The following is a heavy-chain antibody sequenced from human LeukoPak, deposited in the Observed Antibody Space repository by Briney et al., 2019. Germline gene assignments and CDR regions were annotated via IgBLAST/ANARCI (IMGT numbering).Heavy chain of an antibody. D-gene: IGHD1-26*01. Sequence: GGSLRLSCAASGFTLSSYTMKWVRQAPGEGLERVSYISSRSSYIYHADSVRGRFTISRDNAKTSLYLQMDSLRAEDTAVYYCARELVGPTAYDYWGQGTLVTVSS. CDR3: ARELVGPTAYDY. CDR1: GFTLSSYT. J-gene: IGHJ4*02. CDR2: ISSRSSYI. V-gene: IGHV3-21*01.